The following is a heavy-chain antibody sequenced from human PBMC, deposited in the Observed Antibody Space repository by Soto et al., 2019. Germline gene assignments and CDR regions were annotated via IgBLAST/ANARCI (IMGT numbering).Heavy chain of an antibody. D-gene: IGHD2-15*01. Sequence: QVQLQESGPGLVKPSQTLSLTCTVSGASVSSGAHYWSLVRQHPGKGLEWIGYIYYSGDTQYNTSLKSRVTISLEMSKNQFSLKLSSVTAADTAVYCCARVESASWLDYWGRGTLVTVSS. J-gene: IGHJ4*02. CDR3: ARVESASWLDY. V-gene: IGHV4-31*03. CDR1: GASVSSGAHY. CDR2: IYYSGDT.